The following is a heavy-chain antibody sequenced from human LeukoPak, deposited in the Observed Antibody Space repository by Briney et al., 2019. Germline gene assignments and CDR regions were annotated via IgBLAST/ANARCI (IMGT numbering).Heavy chain of an antibody. V-gene: IGHV3-7*03. CDR2: IKQDGSEK. J-gene: IGHJ4*02. CDR1: GFTFSSYA. CDR3: ARAQEQWLVLYYFDY. D-gene: IGHD6-19*01. Sequence: GGSLRLSCAASGFTFSSYAMSWVRQAPGKGLKWVANIKQDGSEKYYVDSVKGRFTISRDNAKNSLYLQMNSLRAEDTAVYYCARAQEQWLVLYYFDYWGQGTLVTVSS.